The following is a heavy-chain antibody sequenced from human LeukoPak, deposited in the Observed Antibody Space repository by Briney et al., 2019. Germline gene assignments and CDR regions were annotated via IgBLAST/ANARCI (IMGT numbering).Heavy chain of an antibody. V-gene: IGHV4-34*01. CDR2: INHSGST. D-gene: IGHD3-16*01. CDR3: ARDGGTEKTLYYFDY. J-gene: IGHJ4*02. CDR1: GGSFSGYY. Sequence: SETLSLTCAVYGGSFSGYYWSWIRQPPGKGLEWIGEINHSGSTNYNPSLKSRVTISVDTSKNQFSLKLSSVTAADTAVYYCARDGGTEKTLYYFDYWGQGTLVTVSS.